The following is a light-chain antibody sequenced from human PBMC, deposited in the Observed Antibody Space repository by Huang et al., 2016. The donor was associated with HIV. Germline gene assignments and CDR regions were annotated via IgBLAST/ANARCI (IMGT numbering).Light chain of an antibody. CDR3: QQSHRTPVT. J-gene: IGKJ5*01. CDR2: AAS. V-gene: IGKV1-39*01. Sequence: DIQMTQSPSSLSASVGDRVTITCRASQSISSFLNWYHQKPGQAPKLLIYAASGLQSGVAARFSGRGSGTDFTLTISSLHPEDFGTYYCQQSHRTPVTFGQGTRLEIK. CDR1: QSISSF.